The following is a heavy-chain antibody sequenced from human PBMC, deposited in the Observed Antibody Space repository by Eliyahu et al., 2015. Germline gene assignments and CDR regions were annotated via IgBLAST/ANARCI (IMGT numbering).Heavy chain of an antibody. CDR1: EFTFSDFW. CDR3: VRDLVGSRDY. Sequence: EVQLVESGGGLVQPGGSLXLSCAASEFTFSDFWMHWVRQAPGEGLVWVSRIDTDGSVTNYADSVKGRFTISRDNAKNTLFLQMSSLRAEDTAVYYCVRDLVGSRDYWGQGTLVTVSS. D-gene: IGHD1-26*01. CDR2: IDTDGSVT. V-gene: IGHV3-74*01. J-gene: IGHJ4*02.